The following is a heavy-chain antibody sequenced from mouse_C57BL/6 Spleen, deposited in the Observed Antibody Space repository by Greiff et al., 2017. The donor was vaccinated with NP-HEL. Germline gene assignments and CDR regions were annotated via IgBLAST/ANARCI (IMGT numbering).Heavy chain of an antibody. V-gene: IGHV1-39*01. CDR2: INPNYGTT. CDR1: GYSFTDYN. J-gene: IGHJ1*03. Sequence: VQLQQSGPELVKPGASVKISCKASGYSFTDYNMNWVKQSHGKSLEWIGVINPNYGTTSYNQKFKGKATLTADKSSSTAYMQLNSLTSEDSAVDYCARPPCGSNWYFDVWGKGTTVTVSS. CDR3: ARPPCGSNWYFDV. D-gene: IGHD1-1*01.